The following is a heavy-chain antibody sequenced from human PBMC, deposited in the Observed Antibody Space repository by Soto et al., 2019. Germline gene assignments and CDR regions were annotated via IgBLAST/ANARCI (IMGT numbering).Heavy chain of an antibody. CDR3: AREYTYFESSGYYRQFAS. CDR2: IYYSGSA. J-gene: IGHJ4*02. V-gene: IGHV4-61*01. Sequence: QVQLQESGPGLVRPSETLSLTCTVSGGSVNSGLYYWTWLRQTPGKGLDWIGRIYYSGSADYKSSLQSRLTITLDASKNQCSLRLESVTAADTAIYYCAREYTYFESSGYYRQFASWGPGTLVTVSS. D-gene: IGHD3-22*01. CDR1: GGSVNSGLYY.